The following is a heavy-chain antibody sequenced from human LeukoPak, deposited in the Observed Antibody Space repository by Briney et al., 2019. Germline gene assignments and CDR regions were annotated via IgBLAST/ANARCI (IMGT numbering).Heavy chain of an antibody. Sequence: SETLSLTCTVSGGSISSGSYYWSWIRRPAGKGLEWIGRIYTSGSTNYNPSLKSRVTISVDTSKNQFSLKLSSVTAADTAVYYCARVLWSGATDYWGQGTLVTVSS. CDR2: IYTSGST. V-gene: IGHV4-61*02. CDR1: GGSISSGSYY. D-gene: IGHD1-26*01. J-gene: IGHJ4*02. CDR3: ARVLWSGATDY.